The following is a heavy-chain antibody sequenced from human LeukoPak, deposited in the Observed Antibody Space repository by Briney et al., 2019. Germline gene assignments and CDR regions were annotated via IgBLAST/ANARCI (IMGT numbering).Heavy chain of an antibody. CDR1: GFTFSSYW. J-gene: IGHJ6*03. V-gene: IGHV3-7*01. CDR2: IKQDGSEK. Sequence: GGSLRLSCAASGFTFSSYWMSWVRQAPGKGLEWVANIKQDGSEKYYVDSVKGRFTISRDNAKNSLYLQMNSLRAEDTAVYYCARDLAAAGTPMLYDYYMDVWGKGTTVTVSS. CDR3: ARDLAAAGTPMLYDYYMDV. D-gene: IGHD6-13*01.